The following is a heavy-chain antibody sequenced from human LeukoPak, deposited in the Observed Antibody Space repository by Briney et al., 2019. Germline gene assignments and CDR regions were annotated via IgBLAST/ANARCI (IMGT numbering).Heavy chain of an antibody. J-gene: IGHJ6*03. CDR3: ARVSSSSYSYYYMDV. V-gene: IGHV3-20*04. D-gene: IGHD6-13*01. CDR2: INWNGGST. Sequence: GGSLRLSCAASGFTFDDYGMSWVRQAPGKGLEWVSGINWNGGSTGYADSVKGRFTISRDNAKNSLYLQMNSLRAEDTALYYCARVSSSSYSYYYMDVWGKGTTVTVSS. CDR1: GFTFDDYG.